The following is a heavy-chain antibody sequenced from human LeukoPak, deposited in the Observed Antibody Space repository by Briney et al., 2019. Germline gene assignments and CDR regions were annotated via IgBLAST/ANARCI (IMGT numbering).Heavy chain of an antibody. D-gene: IGHD2-2*01. Sequence: SQTLSLTCTVSGDSISSGDYYWSWIRQPPGKGLEWIGYIYYSGSTYYNPSLKSRVTISVDTSKNQFSLKLSSVTAAETAVYYCARKPTLRYCSSTSCPLDYWGQGTLVTVSS. CDR2: IYYSGST. J-gene: IGHJ4*02. V-gene: IGHV4-30-4*08. CDR1: GDSISSGDYY. CDR3: ARKPTLRYCSSTSCPLDY.